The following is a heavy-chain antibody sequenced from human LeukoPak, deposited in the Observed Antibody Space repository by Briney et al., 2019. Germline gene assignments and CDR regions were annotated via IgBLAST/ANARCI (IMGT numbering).Heavy chain of an antibody. CDR3: ARDPITIFGVVNNYYYYYGMDV. D-gene: IGHD3-3*01. V-gene: IGHV1-18*01. J-gene: IGHJ6*02. Sequence: ASVTVSCTASGYTFTSYGISWVRQAPGQGLEWMGWISAYNGNTNYAQKFQGRVTITADESTSTAYMELSSLRSEDTAVYYCARDPITIFGVVNNYYYYYGMDVWGQGTTVTVSS. CDR2: ISAYNGNT. CDR1: GYTFTSYG.